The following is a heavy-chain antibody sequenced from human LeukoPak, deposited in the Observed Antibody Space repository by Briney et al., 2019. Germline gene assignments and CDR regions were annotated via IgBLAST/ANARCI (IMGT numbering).Heavy chain of an antibody. D-gene: IGHD2-15*01. J-gene: IGHJ6*03. CDR3: ARLEHCTGGSCYQYYYMDV. CDR2: IYDSGSI. V-gene: IGHV4-39*01. CDR1: GGSISSSSYY. Sequence: PSETLSLTCTVSGGSISSSSYYWGWIRQPPGKGLEWIGSIYDSGSIYYNPSLKSRLTISEDTSKNQFSLKMNSVTAADTAVYYCARLEHCTGGSCYQYYYMDVWGRGTMVSISS.